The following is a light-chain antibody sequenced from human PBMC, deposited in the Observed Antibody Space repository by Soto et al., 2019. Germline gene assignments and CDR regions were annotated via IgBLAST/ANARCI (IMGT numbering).Light chain of an antibody. V-gene: IGLV4-69*01. CDR3: QTWGTGILV. Sequence: QLVLTQSPSASASLGASVKLTCTLSSGHSSYAIAWYQQQPEKGPRYLMKLNSDGSHSKGDGIPDRFSGSSSGAERYLTISSLQSEDEADYYCQTWGTGILVFGGGTKLTVL. CDR2: LNSDGSH. CDR1: SGHSSYA. J-gene: IGLJ2*01.